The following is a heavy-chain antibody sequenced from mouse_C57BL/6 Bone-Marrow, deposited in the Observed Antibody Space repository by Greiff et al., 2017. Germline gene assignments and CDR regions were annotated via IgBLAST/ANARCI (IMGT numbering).Heavy chain of an antibody. J-gene: IGHJ1*03. CDR1: GYTFTSYW. CDR2: IHPTSGST. Sequence: QVQLQQPGAELVKPGASVKLSCKASGYTFTSYWMHWVKQRPGQGLEWIGMIHPTSGSTNYNEKFKSKATLTVDKSSSTAYMQLSSLTSEDSAVYYSAREGRVDGSSWYFDVWGTGTTVTVSS. V-gene: IGHV1-64*01. CDR3: AREGRVDGSSWYFDV. D-gene: IGHD1-1*01.